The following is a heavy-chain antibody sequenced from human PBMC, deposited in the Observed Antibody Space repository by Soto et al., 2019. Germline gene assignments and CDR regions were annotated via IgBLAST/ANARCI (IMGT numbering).Heavy chain of an antibody. CDR1: VDSVSGNSAT. D-gene: IGHD3-22*01. J-gene: IGHJ4*02. Sequence: PSQTLSLTCAIPVDSVSGNSATWNWIRQSPSRGFEWLGRTYYRSKWYNDYAVSVKSRITINPDTSKNQFSLQLNPVTPEDTAVYYCARGTYYYDSSGYYWFDYWGQGTLVTAPQ. CDR2: TYYRSKWYN. CDR3: ARGTYYYDSSGYYWFDY. V-gene: IGHV6-1*01.